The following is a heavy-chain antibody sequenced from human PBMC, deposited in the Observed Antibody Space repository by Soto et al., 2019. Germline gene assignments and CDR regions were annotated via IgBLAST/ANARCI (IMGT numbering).Heavy chain of an antibody. V-gene: IGHV3-23*01. J-gene: IGHJ5*02. Sequence: GGSLRLSCAASGVTFSSYAMSWVRQAPGKGLEWVSAISGSGGSTYYADSVEGRFTISRDNSKNTLYLQMNSLRAEDTAVYYCAKDLDHPWFDPWGQGTLVTVSS. CDR1: GVTFSSYA. CDR2: ISGSGGST. CDR3: AKDLDHPWFDP.